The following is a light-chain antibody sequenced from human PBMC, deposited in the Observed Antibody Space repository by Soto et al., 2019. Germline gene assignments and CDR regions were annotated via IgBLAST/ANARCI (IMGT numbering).Light chain of an antibody. J-gene: IGLJ1*01. CDR1: STDVGGYNY. Sequence: QSALTQPRSVSGSPGQSVTISCTGTSTDVGGYNYVSWYQQHQGKPPKLMIYDVSKRPSGVPDRFSGSKSGNTSSLTISGLQAEDEADYYCCSYAGSYTYVFGTGTKLTVL. V-gene: IGLV2-11*01. CDR3: CSYAGSYTYV. CDR2: DVS.